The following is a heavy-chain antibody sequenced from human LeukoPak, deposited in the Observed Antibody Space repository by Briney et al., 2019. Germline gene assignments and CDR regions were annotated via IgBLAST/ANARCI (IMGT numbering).Heavy chain of an antibody. J-gene: IGHJ4*02. V-gene: IGHV1-18*01. CDR3: ARGDSSSWQYFDY. D-gene: IGHD6-13*01. CDR2: ISAYNGNT. CDR1: GENLNNYL. Sequence: SSVKVSCKSSGENLNNYLITWVRQAPGQGLEWMGWISAYNGNTNYAQKLQGRVTMTTDTSTSTAYMELRSLRSDDTAVYYCARGDSSSWQYFDYWGQGTLVTVSS.